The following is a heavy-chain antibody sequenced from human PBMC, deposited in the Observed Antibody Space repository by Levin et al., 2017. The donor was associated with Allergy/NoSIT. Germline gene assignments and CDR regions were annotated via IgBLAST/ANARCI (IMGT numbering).Heavy chain of an antibody. CDR1: GFTFSSYG. J-gene: IGHJ4*02. V-gene: IGHV3-33*01. CDR3: ARDLRRDSGKGGFDY. CDR2: IWYDGSNK. D-gene: IGHD1-26*01. Sequence: GGSLRLSCAASGFTFSSYGMHWVRQAPGKGLEWVAVIWYDGSNKYYADSVKGRFTISRDNSKNTLYLQMNSLRAEDTAVYYCARDLRRDSGKGGFDYWGQGTLVTVSS.